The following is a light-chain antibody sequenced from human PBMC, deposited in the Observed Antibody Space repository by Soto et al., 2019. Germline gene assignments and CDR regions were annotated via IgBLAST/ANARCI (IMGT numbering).Light chain of an antibody. J-gene: IGLJ1*01. Sequence: QSVLTQPPSVSGAPGQRATISCTGSSSNIGAGYDVHWYQQLPGTAPKLLIYGNSNRPSGVPDRFSGSKSGTSASLAITGLQAEDEADFYCQSHDSSLSAYVFXTGTKVTVL. V-gene: IGLV1-40*01. CDR2: GNS. CDR1: SSNIGAGYD. CDR3: QSHDSSLSAYV.